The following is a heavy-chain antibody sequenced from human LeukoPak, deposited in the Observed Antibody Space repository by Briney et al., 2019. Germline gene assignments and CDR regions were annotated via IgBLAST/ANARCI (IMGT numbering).Heavy chain of an antibody. CDR1: GHTFTTSG. J-gene: IGHJ4*02. CDR3: ARIRYGSNSFDF. Sequence: GASVKVSCKASGHTFTTSGISWVRRAPGQGLEWMGWISGSNGNTNYAQKFQDRVTMTTDASTSTAYMELRTLRSDDSAVYYCARIRYGSNSFDFWGQGTLVTVSS. D-gene: IGHD4-23*01. CDR2: ISGSNGNT. V-gene: IGHV1-18*01.